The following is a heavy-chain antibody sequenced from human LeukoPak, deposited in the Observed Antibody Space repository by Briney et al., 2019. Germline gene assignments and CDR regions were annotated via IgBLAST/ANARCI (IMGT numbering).Heavy chain of an antibody. Sequence: GGSLRLSCAASGFTFKIFWMHWVRQGPGKGLVWVSRINTDGSSTMYADSVKGRFTVSRDNAKNTVYLQMNSLRAEDTAVYHCAKDGLMRFFDYWGQGTLVTVSS. CDR2: INTDGSST. CDR1: GFTFKIFW. CDR3: AKDGLMRFFDY. V-gene: IGHV3-74*03. J-gene: IGHJ4*02. D-gene: IGHD2-8*01.